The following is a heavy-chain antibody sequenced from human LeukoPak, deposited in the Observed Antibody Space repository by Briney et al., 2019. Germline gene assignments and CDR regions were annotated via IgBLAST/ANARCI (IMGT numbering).Heavy chain of an antibody. J-gene: IGHJ4*02. CDR2: ISGSGDST. D-gene: IGHD6-13*01. CDR1: GFTFGDYA. CDR3: AKTRPLDSSSWSHGDY. Sequence: PGGSLRLSCTASGFTFGDYAMSWFRQAPGKGLEWVSAISGSGDSTYYGDSVKGRFTISRDNSKNTLYLQMNSLRAEDTAVYYCAKTRPLDSSSWSHGDYWGQGTLVTVSS. V-gene: IGHV3-23*01.